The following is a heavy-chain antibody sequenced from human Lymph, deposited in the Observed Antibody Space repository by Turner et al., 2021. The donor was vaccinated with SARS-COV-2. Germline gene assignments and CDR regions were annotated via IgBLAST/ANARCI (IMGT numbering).Heavy chain of an antibody. CDR2: INHSGST. Sequence: QVQLQQWGEGLLKLSETLSLTCAVYGGSFSGYYWSWIRQPPGKGLEWIGEINHSGSTNYNPSLKSRVTISVDTSKNQFSLKLSSVTAADTAVYYCARGGVDTAMVRYYYYGMDVWGQGTTVTVSS. J-gene: IGHJ6*02. D-gene: IGHD5-18*01. CDR3: ARGGVDTAMVRYYYYGMDV. V-gene: IGHV4-34*01. CDR1: GGSFSGYY.